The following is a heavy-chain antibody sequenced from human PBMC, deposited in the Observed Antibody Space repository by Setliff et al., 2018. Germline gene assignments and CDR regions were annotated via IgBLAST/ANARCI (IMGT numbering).Heavy chain of an antibody. CDR1: GDSFSDYY. Sequence: PSETLSLTCAVYGDSFSDYYWSWIRQPPGKGLEWIEEINHRGSTNYNPSLQSRVTISVDMSKNQFSMKLTSVTAADTAVYYCARVDFTMIQGVLGLWGQGTLVTVS. CDR3: ARVDFTMIQGVLGL. J-gene: IGHJ1*01. CDR2: INHRGST. D-gene: IGHD3-10*01. V-gene: IGHV4-34*01.